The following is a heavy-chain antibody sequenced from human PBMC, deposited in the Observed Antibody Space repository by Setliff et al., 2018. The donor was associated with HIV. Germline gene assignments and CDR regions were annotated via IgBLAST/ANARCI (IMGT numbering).Heavy chain of an antibody. CDR2: VCQRGGI. V-gene: IGHV4-4*02. D-gene: IGHD3-16*01. J-gene: IGHJ4*02. CDR3: VRNSGWALGS. CDR1: GDSIDSPHC. Sequence: PSETLSLTCTVSGDSIDSPHCWSWVRQSLEKGLEWIGEVCQRGGINYYPFFWSRAIISMDKPRSYFSLRLTSVTAADAAIYFCVRNSGWALGSWGQGILVTVSS.